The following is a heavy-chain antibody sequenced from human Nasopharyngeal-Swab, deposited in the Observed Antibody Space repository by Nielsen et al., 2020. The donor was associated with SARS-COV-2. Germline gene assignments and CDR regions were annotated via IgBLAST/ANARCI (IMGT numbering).Heavy chain of an antibody. CDR1: GGSISSSNYY. D-gene: IGHD1-26*01. J-gene: IGHJ4*02. CDR2: IYYSGST. V-gene: IGHV4-39*01. CDR3: ARQLVGATGYDY. Sequence: SETLSLTCTVSGGSISSSNYYWGWIRQPPGKGLEWIGSIYYSGSTYYNPSLKSRVTISEDTSKNQFSLKLSSVAAADTAVYYCARQLVGATGYDYWGQGTLVTVSS.